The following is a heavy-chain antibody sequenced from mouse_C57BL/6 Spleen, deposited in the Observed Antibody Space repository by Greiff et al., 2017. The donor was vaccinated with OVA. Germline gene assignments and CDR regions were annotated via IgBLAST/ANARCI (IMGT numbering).Heavy chain of an antibody. V-gene: IGHV2-2*01. J-gene: IGHJ4*01. CDR1: GFSLTSYG. CDR2: IWSGGST. CDR3: ASLNWDGAMDY. Sequence: VMLVESGPGLVQPSQSLSITCTVSGFSLTSYGVHWVRQSPGKGLEWLGVIWSGGSTDYNAAFISRLSISKDNSKSQVFFKMNSLQADDTAIYYCASLNWDGAMDYWGQGTSVTVSS. D-gene: IGHD4-1*01.